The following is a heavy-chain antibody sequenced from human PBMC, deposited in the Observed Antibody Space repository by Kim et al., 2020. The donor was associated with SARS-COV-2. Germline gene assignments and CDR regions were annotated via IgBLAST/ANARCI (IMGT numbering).Heavy chain of an antibody. D-gene: IGHD3-9*01. Sequence: GGSLRLSCAASGFTFSSYAMSWVRQAPGKGLEWLSAITGSGGCTYYADSVKGRFTISRDNSKNTLYLQMNSLRAEDTAVYYCAKAQGGIWTGWFDYCGQGARVAVSP. CDR2: ITGSGGCT. V-gene: IGHV3-23*01. CDR3: AKAQGGIWTGWFDY. CDR1: GFTFSSYA. J-gene: IGHJ4*02.